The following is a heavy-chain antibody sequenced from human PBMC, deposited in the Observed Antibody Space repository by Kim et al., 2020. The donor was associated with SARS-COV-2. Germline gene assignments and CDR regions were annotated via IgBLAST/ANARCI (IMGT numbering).Heavy chain of an antibody. V-gene: IGHV1-69*01. J-gene: IGHJ4*02. Sequence: TANDAQKFQGRVTLTADESTSTAYMELSSLRSEDTAVYYCARDGLLWFTYWGQGTLVTVSS. D-gene: IGHD3-10*01. CDR2: TA. CDR3: ARDGLLWFTY.